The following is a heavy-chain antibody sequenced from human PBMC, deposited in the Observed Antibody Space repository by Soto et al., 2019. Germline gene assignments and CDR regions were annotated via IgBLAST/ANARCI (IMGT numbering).Heavy chain of an antibody. D-gene: IGHD4-17*01. Sequence: GSLRLSCSASGFNVNSSYMTLIRQAPGKGLQWVADISSGGTTKYTDSVRGRFSISRDMSKNTLYLQMNSLRVEDTAIYSCARQFPSDNYGNRLDPWGQGTLVTVSS. CDR1: GFNVNSSY. CDR2: ISSGGTT. J-gene: IGHJ5*02. CDR3: ARQFPSDNYGNRLDP. V-gene: IGHV3-53*01.